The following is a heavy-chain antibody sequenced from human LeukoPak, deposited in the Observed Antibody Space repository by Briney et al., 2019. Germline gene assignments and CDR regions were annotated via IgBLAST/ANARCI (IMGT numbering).Heavy chain of an antibody. CDR1: GYTFTSYG. D-gene: IGHD2-8*01. CDR3: VRAVYCTNGVCYGPLDY. J-gene: IGHJ4*02. Sequence: ASVKVSCKASGYTFTSYGISWVRQAPGQGLEWMGWISAYNGNTNYAQKLQGRVTMTTDTSTSTAYMELRSLRSDDAAVYYCVRAVYCTNGVCYGPLDYWGQGTLVTVSS. V-gene: IGHV1-18*01. CDR2: ISAYNGNT.